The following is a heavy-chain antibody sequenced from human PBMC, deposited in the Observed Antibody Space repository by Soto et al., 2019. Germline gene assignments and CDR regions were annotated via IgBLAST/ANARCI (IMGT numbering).Heavy chain of an antibody. V-gene: IGHV3-30*18. J-gene: IGHJ4*02. CDR3: AKGYGLLDILTGFDY. CDR1: GFTFSSYG. Sequence: QVQLVESGGGVVQPGRSLRLSCAASGFTFSSYGMHWVRQAPGKGLEWVAVISYDGSNKYYADSVKGRFTISRDNSKNTVYLQMNSLRAEDTAVYYCAKGYGLLDILTGFDYWGQGTLVTVSS. CDR2: ISYDGSNK. D-gene: IGHD3-9*01.